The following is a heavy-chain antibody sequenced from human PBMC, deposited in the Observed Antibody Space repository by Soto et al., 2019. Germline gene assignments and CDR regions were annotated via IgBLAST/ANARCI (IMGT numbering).Heavy chain of an antibody. CDR2: ISAYNGNT. CDR3: ARVYWEFGELFSWFDP. D-gene: IGHD3-10*01. Sequence: GASVKVSCKASGYTFTSYGISWVRQAPGQGLEWMGWISAYNGNTNYAQKLQGRVTMTTDTSTSTAYMELRSLRSDDTAVYYCARVYWEFGELFSWFDPWGQGTLVTVSS. V-gene: IGHV1-18*01. CDR1: GYTFTSYG. J-gene: IGHJ5*02.